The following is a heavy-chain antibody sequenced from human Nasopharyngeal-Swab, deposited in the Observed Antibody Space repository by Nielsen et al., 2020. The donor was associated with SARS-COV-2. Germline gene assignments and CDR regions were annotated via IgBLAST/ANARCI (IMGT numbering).Heavy chain of an antibody. J-gene: IGHJ5*01. D-gene: IGHD1-7*01. Sequence: GGSLRLSCAASGFTFSSYPMSWVRQAPGKGLEWVSSISGSGGSRYYADSVKGRFTISRDNSKNTLYLQMNNLRAEDTAVYYCARDHKNWNFPNWFDPWGQGTLVTVSS. CDR1: GFTFSSYP. CDR2: ISGSGGSR. V-gene: IGHV3-23*01. CDR3: ARDHKNWNFPNWFDP.